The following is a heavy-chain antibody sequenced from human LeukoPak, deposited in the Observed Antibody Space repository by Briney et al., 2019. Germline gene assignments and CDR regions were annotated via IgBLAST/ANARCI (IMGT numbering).Heavy chain of an antibody. J-gene: IGHJ4*02. D-gene: IGHD1-1*01. CDR1: GFTFTSSA. CDR3: AATRGNDENCSFDY. CDR2: IVVGSGNT. Sequence: ASVKVSCKASGFTFTSSAMQWVRQARGQRLEWIGWIVVGSGNTNYAQKFQERVTITRDMSTSTAYMELSSLRSEDTAVYYCAATRGNDENCSFDYWGQGTLVTVSS. V-gene: IGHV1-58*02.